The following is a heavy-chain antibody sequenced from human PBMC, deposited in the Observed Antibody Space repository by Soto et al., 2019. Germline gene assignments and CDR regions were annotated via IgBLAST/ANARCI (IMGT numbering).Heavy chain of an antibody. D-gene: IGHD5-18*01. CDR3: AGTGYSYDGYYFDY. J-gene: IGHJ4*02. Sequence: SETLSLTCTVSGCSISSYYWSWIRQPPGKGLEWIGYIYYSGSTNYNPSLKSRVTISVDTSKNQFSLKLSSVTAADTAVYYCAGTGYSYDGYYFDYWGQGTLVTVSS. CDR2: IYYSGST. V-gene: IGHV4-59*08. CDR1: GCSISSYY.